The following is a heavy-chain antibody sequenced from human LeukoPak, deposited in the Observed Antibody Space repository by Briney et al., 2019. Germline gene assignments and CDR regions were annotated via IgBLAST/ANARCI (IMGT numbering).Heavy chain of an antibody. V-gene: IGHV3-53*04. J-gene: IGHJ6*02. CDR2: IYSTGYT. Sequence: GGSLRLSCAASGFSVSSNYINWVRQAPGKGLEWVSIIYSTGYTFYADSVKGRFTISRHISNNTLYLQMNSLRPEDTGVYYCARDYRSSSTNYYYGMDVWGQGTTVTVSS. CDR3: ARDYRSSSTNYYYGMDV. CDR1: GFSVSSNY. D-gene: IGHD6-13*01.